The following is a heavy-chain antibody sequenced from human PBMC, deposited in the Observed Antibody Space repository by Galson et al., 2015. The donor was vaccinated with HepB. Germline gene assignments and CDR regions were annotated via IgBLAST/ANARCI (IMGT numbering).Heavy chain of an antibody. CDR3: AKSVWQWLVLDY. CDR2: ITGGGSST. Sequence: SLRLSCAASGLSFSNAWMTWVRQAPGKGLEWVSSITGGGSSTYYADSVKGRFTISRDNSKNTLFLQMDSLRPDDTAVYYCAKSVWQWLVLDYWGQGTLVTVSS. V-gene: IGHV3-23*01. J-gene: IGHJ4*02. CDR1: GLSFSNAW. D-gene: IGHD6-19*01.